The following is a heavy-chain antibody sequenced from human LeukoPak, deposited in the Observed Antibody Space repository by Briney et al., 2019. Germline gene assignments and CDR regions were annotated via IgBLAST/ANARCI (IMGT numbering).Heavy chain of an antibody. D-gene: IGHD5-12*01. V-gene: IGHV4-59*08. Sequence: SETLSLTCTVPGGSISSYYWSWIRQPPGKGLEWIGYIYYSGSTNYNPSLKSRVTISVDTSKNQFSLKLSSVTAADTAVYYCARLKRGYSGYDGFDYWGQGTLVTVSS. CDR1: GGSISSYY. CDR2: IYYSGST. CDR3: ARLKRGYSGYDGFDY. J-gene: IGHJ4*02.